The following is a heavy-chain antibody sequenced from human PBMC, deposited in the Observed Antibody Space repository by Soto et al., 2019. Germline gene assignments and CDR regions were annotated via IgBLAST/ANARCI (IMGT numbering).Heavy chain of an antibody. J-gene: IGHJ4*02. CDR3: AKRYSSGWFGGYDY. D-gene: IGHD6-19*01. Sequence: EVQLVESGGGLVQPGRSLRLSCAASGFTFDDYAMHWVRQAPGKGLAWVSGISWNSGSIGYADSVKGRFTISRDNAKNSLYLQMNNLRAEDTALYYCAKRYSSGWFGGYDYWGQGTLVTVSS. V-gene: IGHV3-9*01. CDR1: GFTFDDYA. CDR2: ISWNSGSI.